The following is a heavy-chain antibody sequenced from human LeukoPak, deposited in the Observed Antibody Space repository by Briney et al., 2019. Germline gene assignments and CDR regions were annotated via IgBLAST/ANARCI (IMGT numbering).Heavy chain of an antibody. D-gene: IGHD4-17*01. CDR2: INPSGGST. CDR1: GYTFTSYY. CDR3: ARDSSYGDQPYYFDY. Sequence: ASVKVSCKASGYTFTSYYVHWVRQAPGQGLEWMGIINPSGGSTSYAQKFQGRVTMTRDTSTSTVYMELSSLRSEDTAVYYCARDSSYGDQPYYFDYWGQGTLVTVSS. V-gene: IGHV1-46*01. J-gene: IGHJ4*02.